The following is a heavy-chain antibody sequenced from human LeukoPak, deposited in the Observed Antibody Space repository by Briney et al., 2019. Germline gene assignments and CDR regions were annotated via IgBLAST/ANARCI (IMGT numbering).Heavy chain of an antibody. CDR3: SLHYYYYYMDV. Sequence: GGSLRLSCAASGFTFSSYEMNWVRQAPGKGLEWVSYISSSGSTIYYADSVKGRSTISRDNAKNSLYLQMNSLRAEDTAVYYCSLHYYYYYMDVWGKGTTVTVSS. V-gene: IGHV3-48*03. CDR1: GFTFSSYE. J-gene: IGHJ6*03. CDR2: ISSSGSTI.